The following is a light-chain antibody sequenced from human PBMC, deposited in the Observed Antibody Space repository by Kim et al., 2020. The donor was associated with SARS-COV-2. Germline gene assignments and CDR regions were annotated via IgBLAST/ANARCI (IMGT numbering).Light chain of an antibody. CDR1: SLRSYY. CDR2: GKN. V-gene: IGLV3-19*01. J-gene: IGLJ3*02. Sequence: SVALGQTVRSTCQGDSLRSYYASWYQQKPGQAPVLVIYGKNNRPSGIPDRFSGSSSGNTASLTITGAQAEDEADYYCNSRDSSAWVFGGGTQLTVL. CDR3: NSRDSSAWV.